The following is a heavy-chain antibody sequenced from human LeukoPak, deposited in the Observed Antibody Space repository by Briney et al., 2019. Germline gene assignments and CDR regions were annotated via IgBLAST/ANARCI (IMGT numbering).Heavy chain of an antibody. CDR3: ARGGYCSGGRCYGGDY. D-gene: IGHD2-15*01. V-gene: IGHV4-34*01. CDR1: GGSFSGYY. J-gene: IGHJ4*02. Sequence: SETLSLTCAVYGGSFSGYYWSWIRQPPGKGLEWIGEINHSGSTNYNPSLKSRVTISVDTSKNQFSLKLSSVTAADTAVYYCARGGYCSGGRCYGGDYWGQGTLVTVSS. CDR2: INHSGST.